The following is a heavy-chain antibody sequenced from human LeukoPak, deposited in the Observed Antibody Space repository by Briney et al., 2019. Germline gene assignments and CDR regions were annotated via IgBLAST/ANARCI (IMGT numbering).Heavy chain of an antibody. CDR1: GGSISSGGYY. CDR2: IYHSGST. V-gene: IGHV4-30-2*01. Sequence: SETLSLTCTVSGGSISSGGYYWSWIRQPPGKGLEWIGYIYHSGSTYYNPSLKSRVTISVDRSKNQFSLKLSSVTAADTAVYYCARGAYSSSWTPGAFDIWGQGTMVTVSS. D-gene: IGHD6-13*01. J-gene: IGHJ3*02. CDR3: ARGAYSSSWTPGAFDI.